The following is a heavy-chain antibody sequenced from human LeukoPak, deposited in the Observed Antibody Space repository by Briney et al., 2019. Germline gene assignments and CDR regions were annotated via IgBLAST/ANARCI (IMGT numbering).Heavy chain of an antibody. Sequence: SETLSLTCTVSGGSISSYYWSWIRQPPGKGLEWIGYIYYSGSTNYNPSLKSRVTISVDTSKNQFSLKLSSVTAADTAVYYCALRGSSGYYYFRWFDPWGQGTLVTVSS. V-gene: IGHV4-59*01. CDR3: ALRGSSGYYYFRWFDP. D-gene: IGHD3-22*01. CDR1: GGSISSYY. J-gene: IGHJ5*02. CDR2: IYYSGST.